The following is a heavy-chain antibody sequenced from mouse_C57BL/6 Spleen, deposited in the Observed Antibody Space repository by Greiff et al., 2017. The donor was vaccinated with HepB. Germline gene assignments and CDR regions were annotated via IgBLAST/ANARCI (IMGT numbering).Heavy chain of an antibody. J-gene: IGHJ2*01. Sequence: VQGVESGPELVKPGASVKISCKASGYAFSSSWMNWVKQRPGKGLEWIGRIYPGDGDTNYNVKFKGKATLTADKSSSTAYMQLSSLTSEDSAVYFCARTGYYFDYWGQGTTLTVSS. CDR2: IYPGDGDT. D-gene: IGHD4-1*01. CDR3: ARTGYYFDY. CDR1: GYAFSSSW. V-gene: IGHV1-82*01.